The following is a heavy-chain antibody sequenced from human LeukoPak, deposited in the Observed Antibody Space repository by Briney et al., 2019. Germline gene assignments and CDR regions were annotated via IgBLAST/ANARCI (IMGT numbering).Heavy chain of an antibody. V-gene: IGHV1-18*01. CDR3: ARTRDCSGGSCYSSD. Sequence: ASVKVPCKASGYTFTSYGISWVRQAPGQGLEWMGWISGYNGNTIYAQKLQGRVTMTTDTSTSTVYMELRSLRSDDTAVYYCARTRDCSGGSCYSSDWGQGTLVTVSS. D-gene: IGHD2-15*01. J-gene: IGHJ4*02. CDR2: ISGYNGNT. CDR1: GYTFTSYG.